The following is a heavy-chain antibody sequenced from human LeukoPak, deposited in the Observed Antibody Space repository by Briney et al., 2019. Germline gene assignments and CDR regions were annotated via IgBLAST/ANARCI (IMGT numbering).Heavy chain of an antibody. CDR3: ARNTSPRFLAYNWFDP. D-gene: IGHD3-3*01. CDR1: GFSLSTSGVG. J-gene: IGHJ5*02. V-gene: IGHV2-5*01. CDR2: IYWNDDK. Sequence: SGPTLVNPTQTLTLTCTFSGFSLSTSGVGVGWIRQPPGKALEWLALIYWNDDKRYSPSLKSRLTITKDTSKNQVVLTMTNMDPVDTATYYCARNTSPRFLAYNWFDPWGQGTLVTVSS.